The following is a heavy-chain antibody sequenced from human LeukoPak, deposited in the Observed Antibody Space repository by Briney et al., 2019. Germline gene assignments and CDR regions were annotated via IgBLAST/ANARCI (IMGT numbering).Heavy chain of an antibody. V-gene: IGHV4-30-4*07. CDR2: IYYSGTT. CDR3: ARVLWFFDV. Sequence: SETLSLTCAVSGDSISSGGYSWGWLRQPPGKGLEWIGFIYYSGTTNYNPSLKGRVTISVDTSKNQFSLNLISVTAADTAVYYCARVLWFFDVWGRGALVTVSS. CDR1: GDSISSGGYS. J-gene: IGHJ2*01.